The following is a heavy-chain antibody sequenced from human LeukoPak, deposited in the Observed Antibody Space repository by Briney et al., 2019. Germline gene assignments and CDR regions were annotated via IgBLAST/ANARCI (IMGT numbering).Heavy chain of an antibody. Sequence: ASVKVSCKASGYTFTSYGISWVRQAPGQGLEWMAWISAYNGNTDYAQRFQGRVTMTTDTSTSTAYMELRSLRSDDTAVYYCALLRTGPWGQGTLVTVSS. V-gene: IGHV1-18*01. D-gene: IGHD1-14*01. CDR1: GYTFTSYG. J-gene: IGHJ4*02. CDR3: ALLRTGP. CDR2: ISAYNGNT.